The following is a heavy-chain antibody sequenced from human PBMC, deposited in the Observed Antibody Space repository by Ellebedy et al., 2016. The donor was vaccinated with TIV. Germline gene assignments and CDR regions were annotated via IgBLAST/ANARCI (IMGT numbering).Heavy chain of an antibody. Sequence: GESLKISXAASGFSFGSYWMNWVRQAPGKGLEWVSSISAGGETTYYADSVKGRFTSSRDSAKNTLYLLMNSLRADDTAVYYCAPRFPTYNVDVWGRGTTVIVSS. CDR1: GFSFGSYW. CDR3: APRFPTYNVDV. J-gene: IGHJ6*02. V-gene: IGHV3-23*01. CDR2: ISAGGETT. D-gene: IGHD5-24*01.